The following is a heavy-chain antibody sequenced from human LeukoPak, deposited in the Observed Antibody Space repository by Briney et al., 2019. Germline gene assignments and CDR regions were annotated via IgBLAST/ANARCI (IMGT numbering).Heavy chain of an antibody. CDR2: ISYDGSNK. D-gene: IGHD3-3*01. CDR3: AKDPSTYYDFWSGYQYYFDY. CDR1: GFTFSSYG. V-gene: IGHV3-30*18. Sequence: GGSQSLSCAASGFTFSSYGMHWVRQAPGKGLEWVAVISYDGSNKYYADSVKGRFTISRDNSKNTLYLQMNSLRAEDTAVYYCAKDPSTYYDFWSGYQYYFDYWGQGTLVTVSS. J-gene: IGHJ4*02.